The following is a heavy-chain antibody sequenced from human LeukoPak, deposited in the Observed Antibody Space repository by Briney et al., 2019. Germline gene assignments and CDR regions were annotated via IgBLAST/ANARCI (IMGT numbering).Heavy chain of an antibody. J-gene: IGHJ4*02. CDR3: ARLASSSSSDY. V-gene: IGHV3-21*01. D-gene: IGHD6-6*01. CDR2: ISSSSSYI. CDR1: GFTFSSYS. Sequence: PGGSLRLSCGASGFTFSSYSMKWVRQAPGKGLEWVSSISSSSSYIYYADSVKGRFTISRDNAKNSLYLQMNSLRAEDTAVYYCARLASSSSSDYWGQGTLVTVSS.